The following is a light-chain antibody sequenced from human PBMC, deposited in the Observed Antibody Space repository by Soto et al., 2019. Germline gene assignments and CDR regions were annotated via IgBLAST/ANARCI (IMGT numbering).Light chain of an antibody. CDR2: TAS. J-gene: IGKJ3*01. V-gene: IGKV1-39*01. CDR1: QSISSY. Sequence: DIQMTQSPSSLSASVGDRVTITCRASQSISSYLNWYQQKPGKVPKLLIYTASSLQSGVPSRFSGSGSRTDFTLTISSLQPEDFATYYCQQSYSTPLTFGPGTKVDIK. CDR3: QQSYSTPLT.